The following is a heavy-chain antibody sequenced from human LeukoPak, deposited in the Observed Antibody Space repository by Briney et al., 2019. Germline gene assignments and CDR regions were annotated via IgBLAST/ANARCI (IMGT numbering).Heavy chain of an antibody. CDR1: GGSISSSSYY. CDR2: IYYSGST. Sequence: SETLSLTCTVSGGSISSSSYYWGWIRQPPGKGLEWIGSIYYSGSTYYSPSLKSRVTISVDTSKSQFSLKLSSVTAADTAVYYCARGEVVVVPADYWGQGTLVTVSS. V-gene: IGHV4-39*01. D-gene: IGHD2-2*01. CDR3: ARGEVVVVPADY. J-gene: IGHJ4*02.